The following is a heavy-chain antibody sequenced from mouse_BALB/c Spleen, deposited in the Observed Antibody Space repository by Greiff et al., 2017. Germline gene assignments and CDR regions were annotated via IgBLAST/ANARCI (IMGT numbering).Heavy chain of an antibody. J-gene: IGHJ4*01. D-gene: IGHD2-3*01. CDR3: ARDDGYWGVDY. CDR1: GYNFTSYW. CDR2: IYPGSGST. Sequence: VQLQQPGAELVKPGTSVKLSCKASGYNFTSYWINWVKLRPGQGLEWIGDIYPGSGSTNYNEKFKSKATLTVDTSSSTAYMQLSSLASEDSALYYCARDDGYWGVDYWGQGTSVTVSS. V-gene: IGHV1-55*01.